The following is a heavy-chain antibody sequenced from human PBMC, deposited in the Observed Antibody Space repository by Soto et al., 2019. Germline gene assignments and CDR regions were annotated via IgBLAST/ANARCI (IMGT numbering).Heavy chain of an antibody. J-gene: IGHJ5*02. D-gene: IGHD5-12*01. V-gene: IGHV1-2*04. CDR3: ARSQYALATRWFDP. CDR2: INPNSGGT. CDR1: GYTFTGYY. Sequence: ASVKVSCKASGYTFTGYYMHWVRQAPGQGLEWMGWINPNSGGTNYAQKFQGWVTMTRDTSISTAYMELSRLRSDDTAVYYCARSQYALATRWFDPWGQGTLVTVSS.